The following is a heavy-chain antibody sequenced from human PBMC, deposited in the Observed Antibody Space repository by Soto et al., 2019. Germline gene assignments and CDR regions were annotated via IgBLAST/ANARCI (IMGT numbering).Heavy chain of an antibody. CDR1: GYSFTSYW. J-gene: IGHJ4*02. Sequence: GESLKISCKGSGYSFTSYWIGWVRQMPGKGLEWMGIIYPGDSDTRYSPSFQGQVTISADKSISTADLQWSSLKASDTAMYYCARHSGRGSSKSHDYPTHGGVDYWGQGTLVTVSS. D-gene: IGHD4-17*01. CDR3: ARHSGRGSSKSHDYPTHGGVDY. CDR2: IYPGDSDT. V-gene: IGHV5-51*01.